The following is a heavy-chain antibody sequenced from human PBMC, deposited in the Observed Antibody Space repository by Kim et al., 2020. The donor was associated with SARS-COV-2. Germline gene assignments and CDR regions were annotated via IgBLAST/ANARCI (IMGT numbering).Heavy chain of an antibody. V-gene: IGHV4-31*03. CDR1: GVSISSGDYY. J-gene: IGHJ3*02. CDR2: SYYSGST. D-gene: IGHD3-9*01. CDR3: ARGRFRNILTGYYSHAFDI. Sequence: SETLSLTCSVSGVSISSGDYYWSWIRQHPGKGLEWIGYSYYSGSTYYSPSLKSRITISVDTSKNQFSLKESSVSAADTAVYYLARGRFRNILTGYYSHAFDIWGQVTMVTVSS.